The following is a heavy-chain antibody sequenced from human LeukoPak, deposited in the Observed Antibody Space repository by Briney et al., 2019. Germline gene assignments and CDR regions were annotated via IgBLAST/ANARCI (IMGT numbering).Heavy chain of an antibody. Sequence: SETLSLTCTVSGGSISSYYWSWIRQPPGKGLEWIGYIYYSGSTNYNPSLKSRVTISVDTSKNQFSLKLSSVTAADTAVYYCARALPVAGSRYYYYYYYMGVWGKGTTVTVSS. CDR3: ARALPVAGSRYYYYYYYMGV. D-gene: IGHD6-19*01. J-gene: IGHJ6*03. V-gene: IGHV4-59*01. CDR2: IYYSGST. CDR1: GGSISSYY.